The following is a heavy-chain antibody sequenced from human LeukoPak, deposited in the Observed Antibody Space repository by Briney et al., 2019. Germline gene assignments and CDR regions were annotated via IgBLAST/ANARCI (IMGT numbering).Heavy chain of an antibody. CDR2: IIPILGIA. D-gene: IGHD5-24*01. J-gene: IGHJ4*02. CDR1: GGTFSSYA. CDR3: ARSTRRDGYIYFDY. Sequence: ASVKVSCEASGGTFSSYAISWVRQAPGQGLEWMGRIIPILGIANYAQKFQGRVTITADKSTSTAYMELSSLRSEDTAVYYCARSTRRDGYIYFDYWGQGTLVTVSS. V-gene: IGHV1-69*04.